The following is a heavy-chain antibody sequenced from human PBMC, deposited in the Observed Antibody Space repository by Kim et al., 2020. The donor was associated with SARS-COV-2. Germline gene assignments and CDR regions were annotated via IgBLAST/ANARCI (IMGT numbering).Heavy chain of an antibody. J-gene: IGHJ4*02. Sequence: SETLSLTCAVYGGSFSGYYWSWIRQPPGKGLELIGEINHSGSTNYNPSLKSRVTISVDTSKNQFSLKLSSVTAADTAVYYCASGRRFGDETDYWGQGTL. CDR3: ASGRRFGDETDY. CDR1: GGSFSGYY. V-gene: IGHV4-34*01. CDR2: INHSGST. D-gene: IGHD3-10*01.